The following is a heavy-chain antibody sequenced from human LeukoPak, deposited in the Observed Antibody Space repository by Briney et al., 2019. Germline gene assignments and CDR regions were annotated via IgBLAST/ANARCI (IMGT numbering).Heavy chain of an antibody. D-gene: IGHD1-1*01. V-gene: IGHV3-7*01. CDR3: AREVRLNWFDP. J-gene: IGHJ5*02. Sequence: GGSLRLSCAASGFTFSSYWMSWVRQAPGKGLEWVANIKHDGSEKYYVDSVKGRFTISRDNAKNSLYLQMNSLRAEDTAVYYCAREVRLNWFDPWGQGTLVTVSS. CDR2: IKHDGSEK. CDR1: GFTFSSYW.